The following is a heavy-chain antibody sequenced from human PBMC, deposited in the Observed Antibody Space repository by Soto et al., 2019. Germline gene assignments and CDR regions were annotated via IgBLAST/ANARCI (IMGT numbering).Heavy chain of an antibody. J-gene: IGHJ5*02. CDR3: VRDGTKTLRDWFDP. D-gene: IGHD1-1*01. Sequence: SEALSLTCTVSGASISGFYWSWIRKPAGKGLEWIGRIYATGTTDYNLSLKSRVIMSLATSKKQFSLKLRSVTAADTAVYYCVRDGTKTLRDWFDPWGQGISVTVSS. CDR2: IYATGTT. V-gene: IGHV4-4*07. CDR1: GASISGFY.